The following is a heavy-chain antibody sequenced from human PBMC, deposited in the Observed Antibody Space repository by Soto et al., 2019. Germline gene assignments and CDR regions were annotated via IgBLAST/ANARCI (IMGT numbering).Heavy chain of an antibody. J-gene: IGHJ5*02. V-gene: IGHV1-69*13. CDR3: AVPCSGSCQYNWFDP. D-gene: IGHD2-15*01. CDR2: IIPIFGTA. Sequence: ASVKVSCKASGGTFSSYAISWVRQAPGQGLEWMGGIIPIFGTANYAQKFQGRVTITPDESTSTAYMELSSLRSEDTAVYYCAVPCSGSCQYNWFDPWGQGTLVTVSS. CDR1: GGTFSSYA.